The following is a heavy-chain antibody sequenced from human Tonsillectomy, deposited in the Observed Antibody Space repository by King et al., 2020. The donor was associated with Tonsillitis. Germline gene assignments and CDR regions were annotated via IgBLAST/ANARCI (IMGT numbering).Heavy chain of an antibody. CDR1: GFTLSSYN. V-gene: IGHV3-21*01. CDR2: IRSSSSDT. J-gene: IGHJ3*02. CDR3: ARKKASELGISGWAWAFDI. Sequence: VQLVESGGGLVKPGGSLRLSCAASGFTLSSYNMNWVRQAPGKGLEWVSSIRSSSSDTYNADSVKGRFTISRDSAKNSLYLQMNSLRAEDTAVYYCARKKASELGISGWAWAFDIWGHGTVVTVSS. D-gene: IGHD7-27*01.